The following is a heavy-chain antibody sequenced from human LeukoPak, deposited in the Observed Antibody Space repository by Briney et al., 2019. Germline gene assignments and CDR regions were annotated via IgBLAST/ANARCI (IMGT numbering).Heavy chain of an antibody. CDR1: QYSFSDYA. V-gene: IGHV1-3*01. J-gene: IGHJ4*02. Sequence: ASVKVSCKASQYSFSDYAIHWVRQAPGQRLEWMGWIDAGNGRTKYSQSFQGRLTIIRDTSATTAYMELSSLRSEDTAVYYCARSTPATAPDYWGQGTLVTVSS. CDR2: IDAGNGRT. CDR3: ARSTPATAPDY. D-gene: IGHD2-15*01.